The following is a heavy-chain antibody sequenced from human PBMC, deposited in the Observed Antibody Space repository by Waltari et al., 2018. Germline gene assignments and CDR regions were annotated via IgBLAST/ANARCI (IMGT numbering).Heavy chain of an antibody. CDR2: INHSGST. Sequence: QVQLQQWGAGLLKPSETLSLTCAVYGGSFSGSYWRWIRQPPGKGLEWIGEINHSGSTNYNPSLKSRVTISVDTSKNQFSLKLSSVTAADTAVYYCARGFYDFWSGYQYYFDYWGQGTLVTVSS. D-gene: IGHD3-3*01. V-gene: IGHV4-34*01. CDR3: ARGFYDFWSGYQYYFDY. CDR1: GGSFSGSY. J-gene: IGHJ4*02.